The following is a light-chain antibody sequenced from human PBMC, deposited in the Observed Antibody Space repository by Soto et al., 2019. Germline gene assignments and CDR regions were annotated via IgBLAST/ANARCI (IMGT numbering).Light chain of an antibody. CDR3: QSYDSSLSGVV. Sequence: QSVLTQPPSVSGAPGQRVTISCTGSSSNIGAGYDVHWYQQLPGTAPKLLIYANSNRPSGVPDRFSGSKSGTSASLAITGLQAEDEADYYCQSYDSSLSGVVFGRGTTLTVL. CDR1: SSNIGAGYD. J-gene: IGLJ2*01. CDR2: ANS. V-gene: IGLV1-40*01.